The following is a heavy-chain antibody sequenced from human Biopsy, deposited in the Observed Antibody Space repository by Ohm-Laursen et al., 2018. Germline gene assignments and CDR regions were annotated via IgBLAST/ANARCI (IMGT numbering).Heavy chain of an antibody. CDR3: AKDDGGRYRGY. J-gene: IGHJ4*02. CDR2: FYSGSGA. V-gene: IGHV3-66*01. CDR1: GFTVSSNY. D-gene: IGHD3-16*02. Sequence: SLRLSCAASGFTVSSNYMAWVRRAPGKGLEWVSVFYSGSGAFYADSVRGRFAISRDDSKNTLDLQMNSLRAEDTAVYYCAKDDGGRYRGYWGQGTLVTVSS.